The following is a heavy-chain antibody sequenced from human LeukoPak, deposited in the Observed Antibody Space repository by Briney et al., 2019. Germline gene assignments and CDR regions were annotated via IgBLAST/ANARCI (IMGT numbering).Heavy chain of an antibody. CDR3: ARNPPRGIDRADFDY. J-gene: IGHJ4*02. D-gene: IGHD6-13*01. CDR1: GFTFSSYW. Sequence: GGSLRLSCAASGFTFSSYWMSWVRQAPGKGLEWVSSISSSSSYIYYADSVKGRFTISRDNAKNSLYLQMNSLRAEDTAVYYCARNPPRGIDRADFDYWGQGTLVTVSS. V-gene: IGHV3-21*01. CDR2: ISSSSSYI.